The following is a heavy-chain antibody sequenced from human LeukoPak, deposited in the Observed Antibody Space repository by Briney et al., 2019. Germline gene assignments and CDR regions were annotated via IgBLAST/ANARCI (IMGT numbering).Heavy chain of an antibody. Sequence: GGSLRLSCAASGFPFGQYAMSWVRQVPGKGLEWVSDISWDGGRTNYIDSVKGRFTISRDNAKNSLFLQMNSLRVEDTAFYCARDRTELSDAFDIWGQGTMVTVSS. CDR3: ARDRTELSDAFDI. CDR2: ISWDGGRT. J-gene: IGHJ3*02. CDR1: GFPFGQYA. V-gene: IGHV3-20*01. D-gene: IGHD3/OR15-3a*01.